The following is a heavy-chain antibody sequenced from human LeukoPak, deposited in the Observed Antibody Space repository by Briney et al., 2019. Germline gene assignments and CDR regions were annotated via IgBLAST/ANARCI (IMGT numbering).Heavy chain of an antibody. D-gene: IGHD6-19*01. Sequence: ASVKVSCKASGYTFTSYGISWVRQAPGQGLEWMGWISAYNGNTNYAQKLQGRVTMTTDTSTSTAYMELRSLGSDDTAVYYCAGDVMRDSSGWYYYWGQGTLVTVSS. CDR2: ISAYNGNT. V-gene: IGHV1-18*01. CDR3: AGDVMRDSSGWYYY. CDR1: GYTFTSYG. J-gene: IGHJ4*02.